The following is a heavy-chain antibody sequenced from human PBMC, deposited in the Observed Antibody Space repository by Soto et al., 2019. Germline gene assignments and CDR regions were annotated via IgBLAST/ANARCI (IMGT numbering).Heavy chain of an antibody. CDR1: GGTFSSYA. CDR2: VIPIFGTA. V-gene: IGHV1-69*06. CDR3: ASLWFGEQIYGMDV. D-gene: IGHD3-10*01. J-gene: IGHJ6*02. Sequence: QVQLVQSGAEVKKPGSSVKVSCKASGGTFSSYAISWVRQAPGQGLEWMGGVIPIFGTANYAQKFQGRVTISADKSTRTADMELSSLRSEDTAVYYCASLWFGEQIYGMDVWGQGTTVTVSS.